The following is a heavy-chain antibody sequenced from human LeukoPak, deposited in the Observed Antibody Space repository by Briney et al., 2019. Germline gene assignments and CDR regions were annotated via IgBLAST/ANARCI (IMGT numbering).Heavy chain of an antibody. CDR2: IKQDGSGK. J-gene: IGHJ4*02. CDR1: GLTIRNYW. V-gene: IGHV3-7*03. CDR3: AGAGLDY. Sequence: GGSLRLSCEAPGLTIRNYWMSWARQAPGKGLEWVANIKQDGSGKHYVDSVKGRFTISRDNTKNSLYLQMNSLRAEDTAVYYCAGAGLDYWGQGTLVTVSS.